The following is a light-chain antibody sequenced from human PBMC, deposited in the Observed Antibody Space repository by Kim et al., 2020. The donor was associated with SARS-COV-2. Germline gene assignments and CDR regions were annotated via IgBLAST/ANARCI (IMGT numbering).Light chain of an antibody. CDR1: QSVTKY. CDR3: QQRSHWPRT. Sequence: LSPGDRAPLSCRASQSVTKYLAWYQHKPGQTPRLLIYDASNRATGIPARFSGSGSGTDFTLTISSLEPEDFAVYYCQQRSHWPRTFGQGTKVDIK. J-gene: IGKJ1*01. V-gene: IGKV3-11*01. CDR2: DAS.